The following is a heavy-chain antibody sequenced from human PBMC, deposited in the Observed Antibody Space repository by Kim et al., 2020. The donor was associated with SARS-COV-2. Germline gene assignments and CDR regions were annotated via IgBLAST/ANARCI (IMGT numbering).Heavy chain of an antibody. Sequence: THYNPSLKSRVTIAVDTSKNQFSLKLSSVTAADTAVYYCARKVLGGTIDYWGQGTLVTVSS. D-gene: IGHD1-26*01. CDR2: T. V-gene: IGHV4-59*01. J-gene: IGHJ4*02. CDR3: ARKVLGGTIDY.